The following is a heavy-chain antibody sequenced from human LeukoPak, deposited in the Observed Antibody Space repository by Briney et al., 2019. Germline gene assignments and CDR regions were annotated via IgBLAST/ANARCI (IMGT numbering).Heavy chain of an antibody. J-gene: IGHJ4*02. CDR1: GFTFSSYW. D-gene: IGHD3/OR15-3a*01. V-gene: IGHV3-7*01. CDR2: IKPDGSEI. CDR3: ARDGTGTYREVAY. Sequence: GGSLRLSCAASGFTFSSYWMNWVRQAPGKGLEWVANIKPDGSEIYYVDSVKGRFTISRDNARNSLYLQMNSLTAGDTAVYYCARDGTGTYREVAYWGQGTLVTVSS.